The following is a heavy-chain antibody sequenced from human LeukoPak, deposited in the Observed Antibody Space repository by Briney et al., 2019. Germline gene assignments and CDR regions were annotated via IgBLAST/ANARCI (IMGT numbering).Heavy chain of an antibody. V-gene: IGHV1-69*02. CDR1: GGTFRSYT. Sequence: AASVKVSCKASGGTFRSYTIVWVRQAPGQGLEWMGRIIPMLDIANYAQKFQGRVTIIAGKSTSTAYMELSSLRSEDTAVYYCASPRDCSTTSCYNDDAFDIWGQGTMVTVSS. D-gene: IGHD2-2*02. J-gene: IGHJ3*02. CDR2: IIPMLDIA. CDR3: ASPRDCSTTSCYNDDAFDI.